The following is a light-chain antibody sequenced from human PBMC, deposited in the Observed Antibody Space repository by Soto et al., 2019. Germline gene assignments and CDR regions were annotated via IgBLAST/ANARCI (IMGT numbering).Light chain of an antibody. J-gene: IGLJ2*01. CDR2: DVS. CDR3: SSYADTERL. V-gene: IGLV2-11*01. Sequence: QSALTQPRSVSGSPGQSVTISCTGSSTDVGCYNYVSWYQQHPGKAPKLIIYDVSKRPSGVPDRFSGSKSGNTASLTISGLQAEDEADYSCSSYADTERLFGGGTQLTVL. CDR1: STDVGCYNY.